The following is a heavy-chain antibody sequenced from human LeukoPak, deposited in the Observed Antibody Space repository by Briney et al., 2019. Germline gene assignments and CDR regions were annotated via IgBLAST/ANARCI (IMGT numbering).Heavy chain of an antibody. V-gene: IGHV3-21*01. CDR1: GFTFSSYS. J-gene: IGHJ6*02. CDR2: ISSSSSYI. D-gene: IGHD6-19*01. CDR3: ARDHGYSSGWYGAYYYYGMDV. Sequence: GGSLRFSCAASGFTFSSYSMNWVRQAPGKGLEWVSSISSSSSYIYYADSVKGRFTISRDNAKNSLYLQMNSLRAEDTAVYYCARDHGYSSGWYGAYYYYGMDVWGQGITVTVSS.